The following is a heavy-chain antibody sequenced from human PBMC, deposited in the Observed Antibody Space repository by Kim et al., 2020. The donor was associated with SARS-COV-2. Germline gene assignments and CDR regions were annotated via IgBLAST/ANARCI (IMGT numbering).Heavy chain of an antibody. J-gene: IGHJ6*02. CDR1: GFTVSSNY. Sequence: GGSLRLSCAASGFTVSSNYMSWVRQAPGKGLEWVSVIYSGGSTYYADSVEGRFTISRDNSKNTLYLQMNSLRAEDTAVYYCARSQPSYGDYGSVWGQGSTGTVSS. CDR3: ARSQPSYGDYGSV. V-gene: IGHV3-53*01. D-gene: IGHD4-17*01. CDR2: IYSGGST.